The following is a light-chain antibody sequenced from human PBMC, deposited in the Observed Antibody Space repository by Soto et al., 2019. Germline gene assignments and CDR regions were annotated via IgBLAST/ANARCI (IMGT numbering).Light chain of an antibody. CDR2: LNSDGSH. Sequence: QPVLTQSPSAAAFLGASVKLACTLSSGHRSYAIAWHQQQPEKGPRYLMKLNSDGSHSKGDGIPDRFSGSSSGAERYLTISSFQSEDEADYYCQTWGTGSVVFGGGTQLTVL. CDR1: SGHRSYA. J-gene: IGLJ2*01. V-gene: IGLV4-69*01. CDR3: QTWGTGSVV.